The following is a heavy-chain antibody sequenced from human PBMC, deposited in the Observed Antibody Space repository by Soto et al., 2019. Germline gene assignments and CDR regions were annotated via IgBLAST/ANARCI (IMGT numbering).Heavy chain of an antibody. Sequence: GGSLRLSCAASGVTFSSECMHWVRQAPGKGLEWVAVISYDGSNNYYADSVKGRFTISRDNSKNTLYLQMNSLRAEDTAVYYCVKDLRAAGTDALDTWGQGTMVTVTS. CDR1: GVTFSSEC. V-gene: IGHV3-30*18. J-gene: IGHJ3*02. CDR3: VKDLRAAGTDALDT. D-gene: IGHD6-13*01. CDR2: ISYDGSNN.